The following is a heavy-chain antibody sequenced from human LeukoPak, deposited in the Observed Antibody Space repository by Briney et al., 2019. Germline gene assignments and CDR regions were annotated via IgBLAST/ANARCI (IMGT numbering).Heavy chain of an antibody. J-gene: IGHJ5*02. CDR1: GGSISSGSYY. D-gene: IGHD3-22*01. CDR3: ARGPGAMIFLRP. V-gene: IGHV4-61*02. CDR2: IYTSGST. Sequence: SQTLSLTCTVSGGSISSGSYYWSWIRQPAGKGLEWIGRIYTSGSTNYNPSLKSRVTISVDTSKNQFSLKLSSVTAADTAVYYCARGPGAMIFLRPWGQGTLVTVSS.